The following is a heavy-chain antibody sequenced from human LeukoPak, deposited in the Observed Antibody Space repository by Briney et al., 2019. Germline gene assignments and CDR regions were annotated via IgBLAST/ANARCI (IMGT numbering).Heavy chain of an antibody. J-gene: IGHJ6*02. V-gene: IGHV3-23*01. CDR2: ISGSGGST. Sequence: GGSLRLSCAASGFTFSSYAMSWVRQAPGKGLEWVSAISGSGGSTYYADSVKGRFTISRDNSKNTLYLQMNSQRAEDTAVYYCARELVSNWGPDYGMDVWGQGTTVTVSS. CDR3: ARELVSNWGPDYGMDV. CDR1: GFTFSSYA. D-gene: IGHD7-27*01.